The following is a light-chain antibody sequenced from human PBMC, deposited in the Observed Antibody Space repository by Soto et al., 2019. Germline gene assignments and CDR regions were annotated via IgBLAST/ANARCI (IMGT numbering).Light chain of an antibody. CDR3: QQYGSSPRT. CDR2: GAS. CDR1: QSVSSSY. J-gene: IGKJ3*01. V-gene: IGKV3-20*01. Sequence: EIVLTQSPGTLSLSPGERATLSRRASQSVSSSYLAWYQQKPGQAPRLLIYGASSRATGIPDRFSGSGSGTDFTLTISRLEPEDFAVYFCQQYGSSPRTFGPGTKVDLK.